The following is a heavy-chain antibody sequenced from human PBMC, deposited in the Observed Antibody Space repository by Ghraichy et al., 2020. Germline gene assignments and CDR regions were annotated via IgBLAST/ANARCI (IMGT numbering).Heavy chain of an antibody. D-gene: IGHD5-24*01. CDR2: IYYSGST. J-gene: IGHJ4*02. V-gene: IGHV4-61*01. Sequence: SETLSLTCTVSGASVSSGSYFWSWIRQPPGKGLEWIGYIYYSGSTYYNPSLRSRVTISIDTSKNQFSLKLSSVTAADTAVYYCARVGHRDGYKLGGGYWGQGTLVTVSS. CDR1: GASVSSGSYF. CDR3: ARVGHRDGYKLGGGY.